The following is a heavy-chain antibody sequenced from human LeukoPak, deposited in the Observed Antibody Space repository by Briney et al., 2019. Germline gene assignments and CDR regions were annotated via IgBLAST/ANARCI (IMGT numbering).Heavy chain of an antibody. V-gene: IGHV3-21*01. CDR1: GFTFSSYA. D-gene: IGHD2-2*01. CDR3: ARWGCRSTSCYGYYYGMDV. Sequence: PGGSLRLSCVASGFTFSSYAMSWVRQAPGKGLEWVSSIGSSSTYIYYVDSVKGRFTISRDNAKNSLYLQMNSLRAEDTAVYYCARWGCRSTSCYGYYYGMDVWGQGTTVTVSS. CDR2: IGSSSTYI. J-gene: IGHJ6*02.